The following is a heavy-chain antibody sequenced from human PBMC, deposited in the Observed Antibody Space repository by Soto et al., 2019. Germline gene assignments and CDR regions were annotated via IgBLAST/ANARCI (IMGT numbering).Heavy chain of an antibody. J-gene: IGHJ4*02. CDR1: GFTFSSYS. D-gene: IGHD4-17*01. CDR2: ISSSSTI. Sequence: PGGSLRLSCAASGFTFSSYSMNWVRQAPGKGLEWVSYISSSSTIYYADSVKGRFTISRDNAKNTLYLLMNSLRAEDTAVYYCARDFRPPYGVRYFDYWGQGTLVTVSS. V-gene: IGHV3-48*01. CDR3: ARDFRPPYGVRYFDY.